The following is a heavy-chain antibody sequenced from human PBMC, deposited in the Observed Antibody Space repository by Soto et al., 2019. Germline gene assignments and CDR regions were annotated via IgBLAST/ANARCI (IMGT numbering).Heavy chain of an antibody. V-gene: IGHV4-38-2*01. CDR2: IYYSGST. CDR1: GFTFSSYA. Sequence: GSLRLSCAASGFTFSSYAMSWVRQAPGKGLEWIGSIYYSGSTYYNPSLKSRVTISVDTSKNQFSLKVGSVTAADTAVYYCASSSLYGMDVWGQGTTVTVSS. J-gene: IGHJ6*02. CDR3: ASSSLYGMDV.